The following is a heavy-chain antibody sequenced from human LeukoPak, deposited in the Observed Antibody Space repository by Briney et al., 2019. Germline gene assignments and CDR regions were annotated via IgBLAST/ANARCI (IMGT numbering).Heavy chain of an antibody. CDR3: ARSPSTYYYGSGSYYWKSYFDY. D-gene: IGHD3-10*01. J-gene: IGHJ4*02. V-gene: IGHV4-30-2*01. CDR1: GGSISSGGYS. CDR2: IYHSGST. Sequence: PSETLSLTCAVSGGSISSGGYSWSWIRQPPGKGLEWIGYIYHSGSTYYNPSLKSRVTISVDRSKNQFSLKLSSVTAADTAVYYCARSPSTYYYGSGSYYWKSYFDYWGQGTLVTVSS.